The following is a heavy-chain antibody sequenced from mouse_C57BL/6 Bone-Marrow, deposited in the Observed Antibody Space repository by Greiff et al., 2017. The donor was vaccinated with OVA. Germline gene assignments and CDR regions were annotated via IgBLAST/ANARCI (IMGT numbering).Heavy chain of an antibody. Sequence: EVMLVESGGGLVQPGGSLKLSCAASGFTFSDYGMAWVRQAPRKGPEWVAFISNLAYSIYYADTVTGRFTISRENAKNTLYLEMSSLRSEDTAMYYCASPRQLRLYYIDYWGQGTTLTVSS. V-gene: IGHV5-15*01. CDR1: GFTFSDYG. J-gene: IGHJ2*01. CDR3: ASPRQLRLYYIDY. D-gene: IGHD3-2*02. CDR2: ISNLAYSI.